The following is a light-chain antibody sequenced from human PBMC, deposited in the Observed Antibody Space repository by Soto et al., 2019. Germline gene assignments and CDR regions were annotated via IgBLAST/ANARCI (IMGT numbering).Light chain of an antibody. V-gene: IGKV3-20*01. J-gene: IGKJ4*02. CDR3: QQYGSSPT. Sequence: EIVLTQSPGTLSLSPGERAILSCRASQSVPNNYLAWYQQKSGQAPRRLIFGASFRATGVPDRSSRNWSGTDFTSTMSRLECEDFAVYNCQQYGSSPTCGSGPKVEIK. CDR2: GAS. CDR1: QSVPNNY.